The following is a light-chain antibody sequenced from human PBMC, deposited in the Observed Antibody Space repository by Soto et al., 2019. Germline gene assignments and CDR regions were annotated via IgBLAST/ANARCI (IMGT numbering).Light chain of an antibody. J-gene: IGLJ3*02. Sequence: QSVLTQPPSASGTPGQRVTISCSGSSSNIGSNTVSWYHQLPGTAPKLLIYSSNQRPSGVPDRFSGSKSATSASLAISGLRSEDEADYYCTAWDDSLNGVVFGGGTKLTVL. CDR3: TAWDDSLNGVV. CDR2: SSN. CDR1: SSNIGSNT. V-gene: IGLV1-44*01.